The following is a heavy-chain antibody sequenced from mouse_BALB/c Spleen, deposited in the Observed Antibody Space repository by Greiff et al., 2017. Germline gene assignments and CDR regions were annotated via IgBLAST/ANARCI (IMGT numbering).Heavy chain of an antibody. V-gene: IGHV3-2*02. Sequence: DVKLQESGPGLVKPSQSLSLTCTVTGYSITSDYAWNWIRQFPGNKLEWMGYISYSGSTSYNPSLKSRISITRDTSKNQFFLQLNSVTTEDTATYYCARTLYYYGSFYAMDYWGQGTSVTVSS. CDR2: ISYSGST. CDR1: GYSITSDYA. J-gene: IGHJ4*01. D-gene: IGHD1-1*01. CDR3: ARTLYYYGSFYAMDY.